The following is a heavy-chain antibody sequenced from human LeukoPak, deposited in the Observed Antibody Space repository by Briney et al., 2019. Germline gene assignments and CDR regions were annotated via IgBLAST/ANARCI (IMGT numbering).Heavy chain of an antibody. Sequence: SETLSLTCTVSGGSISAYYWSWIRQPPGKGLEWIGYYSGSSNYNPSLKSRVIISVDTSKNQFSLKLSSVTAADTAVYYCARGRLGGARKPFDPWGQGTLVTVSS. D-gene: IGHD1-14*01. V-gene: IGHV4-59*12. CDR1: GGSISAYY. CDR2: YSGSS. CDR3: ARGRLGGARKPFDP. J-gene: IGHJ5*02.